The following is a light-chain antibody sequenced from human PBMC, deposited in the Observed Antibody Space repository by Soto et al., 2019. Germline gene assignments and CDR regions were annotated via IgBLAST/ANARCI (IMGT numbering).Light chain of an antibody. CDR3: QQYGSSPPST. CDR1: QRVSSSY. Sequence: EIVLTQAPGTLSFSPGERATLSCSASQRVSSSYLAWYQQKPGQAPRLLIYGASSRATGIPDRFSGSGSGTDFTLTNSRLEPEDFAVYYCQQYGSSPPSTFGQGNKVEIK. J-gene: IGKJ1*01. V-gene: IGKV3-20*01. CDR2: GAS.